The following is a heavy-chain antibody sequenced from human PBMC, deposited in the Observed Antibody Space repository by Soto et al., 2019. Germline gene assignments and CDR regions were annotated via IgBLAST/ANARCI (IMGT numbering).Heavy chain of an antibody. J-gene: IGHJ4*02. CDR3: ATSVNSAMAFDY. V-gene: IGHV1-18*04. Sequence: QVQLVQSAAEVKKPGASVKVSCKTSGYTFTSYGISWVRQAPGQGLEWMGWISTYNGNTNYAQKFQGRATMTTDTSTTTAYMELRSLKSDDTAVYYCATSVNSAMAFDYWGQGTLVTVSS. D-gene: IGHD5-18*01. CDR1: GYTFTSYG. CDR2: ISTYNGNT.